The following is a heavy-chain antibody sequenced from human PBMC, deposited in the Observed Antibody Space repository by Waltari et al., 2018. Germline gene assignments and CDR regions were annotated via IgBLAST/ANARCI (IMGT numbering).Heavy chain of an antibody. Sequence: EVQLLVSGGGSVQPGGSLRLSCAASGLTFGKYAMTWVRQASGKGLEWGSTSSGNGGETFYADSVRGRFTISRDNSRNMVFLQMNSLRDDDTAVYFCAKGGHFSAFDIWGQGTMVTVSS. CDR2: SSGNGGET. J-gene: IGHJ3*02. CDR1: GLTFGKYA. CDR3: AKGGHFSAFDI. V-gene: IGHV3-23*01.